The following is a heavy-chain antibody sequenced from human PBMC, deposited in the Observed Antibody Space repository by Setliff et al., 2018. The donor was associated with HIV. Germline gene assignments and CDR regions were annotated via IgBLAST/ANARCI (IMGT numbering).Heavy chain of an antibody. CDR3: ARKDYGGNSGGNYFDY. CDR1: GYTFTTYD. CDR2: ISPYNGHT. Sequence: ASVKVSCKASGYTFTTYDITWVRQAPGQGLEWLGWISPYNGHTNFAQKFQGRVTMTTDTATGTAYMEVRSLRSDDTAVYYCARKDYGGNSGGNYFDYWGQGSLVTVSS. J-gene: IGHJ4*02. V-gene: IGHV1-18*01. D-gene: IGHD4-17*01.